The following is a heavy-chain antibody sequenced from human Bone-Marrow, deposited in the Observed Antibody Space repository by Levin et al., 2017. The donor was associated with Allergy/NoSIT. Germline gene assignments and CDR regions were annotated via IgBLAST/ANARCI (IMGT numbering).Heavy chain of an antibody. Sequence: SCAASGFTFSSYEMNWVRQAPGKGLEWVSYISSSSSTIYYADSVKGRFTVSRDNAKNSLYLQMNSLRAEDTGFYYCARVAVAWDIDYWGQGSLVTVSS. CDR2: ISSSSSTI. V-gene: IGHV3-48*03. CDR1: GFTFSSYE. CDR3: ARVAVAWDIDY. J-gene: IGHJ4*02. D-gene: IGHD1-26*01.